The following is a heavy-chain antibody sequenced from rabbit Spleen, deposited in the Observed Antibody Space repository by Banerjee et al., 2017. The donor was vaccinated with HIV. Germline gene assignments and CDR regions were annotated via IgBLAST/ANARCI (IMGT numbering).Heavy chain of an antibody. CDR3: ARGSATMTMVITGYYLNL. CDR1: GFDFSIDFY. J-gene: IGHJ4*01. CDR2: IDAGSSGFT. V-gene: IGHV1S40*01. Sequence: QSLEESGGDLVKPGASLTLTCTASGFDFSIDFYMCWVRQAPGKGLEWIACIDAGSSGFTYFATWAKGRFTISITSSTTVTLQMTSLTAADTATYFCARGSATMTMVITGYYLNLWGQGTLVTVS. D-gene: IGHD2-1*01.